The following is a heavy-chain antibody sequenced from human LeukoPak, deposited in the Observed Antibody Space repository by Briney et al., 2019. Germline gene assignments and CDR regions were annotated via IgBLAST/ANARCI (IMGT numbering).Heavy chain of an antibody. CDR2: ISYDGSNK. CDR3: ARGREALYGGNSPGFDY. D-gene: IGHD4-23*01. J-gene: IGHJ4*02. CDR1: GFTFSSYA. V-gene: IGHV3-30*01. Sequence: GRSLRLSCAASGFTFSSYAMHWVRQAPGKGLEWVAVISYDGSNKYYADSVKGRFTISRDNSKNTLYLQMNSLRAEDTAVYYCARGREALYGGNSPGFDYWGQGTLVTVSS.